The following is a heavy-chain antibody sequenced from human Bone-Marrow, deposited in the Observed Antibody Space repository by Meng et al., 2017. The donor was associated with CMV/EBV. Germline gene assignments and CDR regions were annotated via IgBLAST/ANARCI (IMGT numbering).Heavy chain of an antibody. Sequence: SDAISWVRKAPGQGLEWMGGIVPILGIANYAQKFQGRVTITADKSTSTAYMELSSLRSEDTAVYYCAREGGPFVVVPAAPGSWFDPWGQGTLVTVSS. CDR2: IVPILGIA. CDR1: SDA. D-gene: IGHD2-2*01. J-gene: IGHJ5*02. CDR3: AREGGPFVVVPAAPGSWFDP. V-gene: IGHV1-69*10.